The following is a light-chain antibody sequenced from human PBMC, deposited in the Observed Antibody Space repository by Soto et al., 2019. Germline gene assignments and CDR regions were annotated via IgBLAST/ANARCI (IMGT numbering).Light chain of an antibody. CDR3: AAWDDSLSGRNVV. V-gene: IGLV1-47*01. Sequence: QAVVTQPPSASGTPGQRVTISCSGSSSNIGSNYVYWYQQLPGTAPKLLIYRNNQRPSGVPDRFSGSKSGTSASLAISGLRSEDEADYYCAAWDDSLSGRNVVFGGGTTLTVL. J-gene: IGLJ2*01. CDR2: RNN. CDR1: SSNIGSNY.